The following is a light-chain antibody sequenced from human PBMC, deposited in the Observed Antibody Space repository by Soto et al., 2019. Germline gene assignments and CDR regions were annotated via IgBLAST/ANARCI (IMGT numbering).Light chain of an antibody. Sequence: DIQMAQSPSTLSASVGERVTITCRASQNIDSWLAWYQHKPWKAAKVLIYDASSLEPGVPSRFSGSGSGTDFSLTIGSLRPDDFAAYYCQQYNSYPLTFGKGTKVEIK. J-gene: IGKJ1*01. CDR3: QQYNSYPLT. CDR1: QNIDSW. V-gene: IGKV1-5*01. CDR2: DAS.